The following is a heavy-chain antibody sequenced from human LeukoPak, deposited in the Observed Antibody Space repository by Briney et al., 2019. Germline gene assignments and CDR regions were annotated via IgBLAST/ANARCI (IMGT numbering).Heavy chain of an antibody. CDR3: ARPTPYCSGGSCYFDY. Sequence: SETLSLTCGVSGYSISSGYYWGWIRQPPGKGLEWIGSIYQSGRTYYNPSPKSRVTISVDTSKNQFSLKLSSVTAAGTAVYYCARPTPYCSGGSCYFDYWGQGTLVTVSS. D-gene: IGHD2-15*01. J-gene: IGHJ4*02. V-gene: IGHV4-38-2*01. CDR1: GYSISSGYY. CDR2: IYQSGRT.